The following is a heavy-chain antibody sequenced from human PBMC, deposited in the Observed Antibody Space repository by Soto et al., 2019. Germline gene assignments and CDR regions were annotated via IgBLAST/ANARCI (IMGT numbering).Heavy chain of an antibody. V-gene: IGHV1-18*01. CDR1: GYTFTSYG. CDR3: ARDRGSYALDY. J-gene: IGHJ4*02. Sequence: QVQLVQYGAEVKKPGASVKVSCKASGYTFTSYGISWVRQAPGQGLEWMGWISANNGNTNYVQKLQGRVTMTTDTSTSTGYMELRSLRSDDTAVYYCARDRGSYALDYGGQGTLFTVSS. D-gene: IGHD1-26*01. CDR2: ISANNGNT.